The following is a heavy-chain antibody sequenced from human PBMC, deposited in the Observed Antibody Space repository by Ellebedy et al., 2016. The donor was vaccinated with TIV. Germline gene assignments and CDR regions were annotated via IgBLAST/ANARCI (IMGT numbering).Heavy chain of an antibody. CDR3: ARGDYFDS. V-gene: IGHV1-18*01. CDR1: GYTFTNYG. J-gene: IGHJ4*02. CDR2: ISASGNT. Sequence: AASVKVSCKASGYTFTNYGISWVRQAPGQGLEWMGWISASGNTIYSPKLQGRVTMTTDTSTSTAYMELRSLPADDSAVYYCARGDYFDSWGQGTLVTVSS.